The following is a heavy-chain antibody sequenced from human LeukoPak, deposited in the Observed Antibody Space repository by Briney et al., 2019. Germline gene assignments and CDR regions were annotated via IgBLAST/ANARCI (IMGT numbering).Heavy chain of an antibody. D-gene: IGHD3-22*01. CDR3: ARDRSSGYYSDAFDI. CDR1: GGSFSGYY. J-gene: IGHJ3*02. CDR2: INHSGST. V-gene: IGHV4-34*01. Sequence: SETLSLTCAVYGGSFSGYYWSWIRQPPGKGLEWIGEINHSGSTNYNPSLKSRVTISVDTSKNQFSLKLSSVTAADMAVYYCARDRSSGYYSDAFDIWGQGTMVTVSS.